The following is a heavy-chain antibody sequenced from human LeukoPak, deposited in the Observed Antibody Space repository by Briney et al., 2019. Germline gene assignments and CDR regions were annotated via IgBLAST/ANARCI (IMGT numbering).Heavy chain of an antibody. CDR3: ARGEYYSDY. CDR1: GYSFSSYW. D-gene: IGHD2/OR15-2a*01. J-gene: IGHJ4*02. Sequence: GESLQISSNGSGYSFSSYWICWVRQMPGKGLEWMGIIYPGDSDTRYSPSLQGQVTISVDKSISTAYLQWSSLKASDTAMYYCARGEYYSDYWGQGTLVTVSS. CDR2: IYPGDSDT. V-gene: IGHV5-51*01.